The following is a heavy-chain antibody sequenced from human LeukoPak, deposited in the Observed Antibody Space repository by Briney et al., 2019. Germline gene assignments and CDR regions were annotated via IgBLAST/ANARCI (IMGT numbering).Heavy chain of an antibody. V-gene: IGHV4-38-2*02. J-gene: IGHJ4*02. CDR2: IYHSGST. D-gene: IGHD6-13*01. Sequence: PSETLSLTCTVSGYSISSGYYWGWIRQPPGKGLEWIGSIYHSGSTYYNPSLKSRVTISVDTSKNQFSLKLSSVTAADTAVYYCARLSSWYADYWGQGTLVTVSS. CDR3: ARLSSWYADY. CDR1: GYSISSGYY.